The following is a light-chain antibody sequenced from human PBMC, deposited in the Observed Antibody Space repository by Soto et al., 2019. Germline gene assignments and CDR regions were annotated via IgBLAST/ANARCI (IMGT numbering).Light chain of an antibody. V-gene: IGLV2-11*01. CDR3: CSYAGSYTS. Sequence: QSALTQPRSLSGSPGQSVTISCTGTSSDVGGYNYVSWYQQHPGKAPKLMIYDVSKRPSGVPDRFSGSKSGNTASLTISGLQAEDEADYYCCSYAGSYTSFGTGTKVTVL. J-gene: IGLJ1*01. CDR2: DVS. CDR1: SSDVGGYNY.